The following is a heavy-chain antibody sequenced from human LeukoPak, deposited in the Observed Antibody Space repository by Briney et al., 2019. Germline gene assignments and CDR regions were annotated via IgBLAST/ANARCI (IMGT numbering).Heavy chain of an antibody. Sequence: GASVKVSCKASGYTFTSYGISWVRQAPGQGLEWMGWISAYNGNTNYAQKLQGRVTMTTDTSTSTAYMELRSLRSDDTAVYYCARDTYYDFWSGYYTGKDNWFDPWGQGTLVTVSS. CDR3: ARDTYYDFWSGYYTGKDNWFDP. V-gene: IGHV1-18*01. CDR1: GYTFTSYG. J-gene: IGHJ5*02. D-gene: IGHD3-3*01. CDR2: ISAYNGNT.